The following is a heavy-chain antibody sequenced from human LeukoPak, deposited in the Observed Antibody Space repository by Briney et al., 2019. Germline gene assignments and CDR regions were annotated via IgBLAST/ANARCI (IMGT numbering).Heavy chain of an antibody. D-gene: IGHD6-13*01. V-gene: IGHV1-18*01. J-gene: IGHJ5*02. CDR2: ISAYNGNT. Sequence: GASVKVSCKASGYTFTSYGISWVRQAPGQGLEWMGWISAYNGNTNYAQKLQGRVTMTTDTSTSTAYMELRSLRSDDTAVYYCARDADPNIAAAGTMIPFDPWGQGTLVTVSS. CDR3: ARDADPNIAAAGTMIPFDP. CDR1: GYTFTSYG.